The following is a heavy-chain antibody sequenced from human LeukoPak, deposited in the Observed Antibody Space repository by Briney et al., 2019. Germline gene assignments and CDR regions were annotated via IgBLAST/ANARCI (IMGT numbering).Heavy chain of an antibody. V-gene: IGHV1-2*02. D-gene: IGHD4-23*01. CDR1: GYTFTGYY. CDR2: INPNSGGT. Sequence: ASVKVSCKASGYTFTGYYMHWVRQAPGQGLEWMGWINPNSGGTNYAQKFQGRVTMTRDTSISTAYMELSRLRSDDTAVYHCARTTVVNYYFDYWGQGTLVTVSS. CDR3: ARTTVVNYYFDY. J-gene: IGHJ4*02.